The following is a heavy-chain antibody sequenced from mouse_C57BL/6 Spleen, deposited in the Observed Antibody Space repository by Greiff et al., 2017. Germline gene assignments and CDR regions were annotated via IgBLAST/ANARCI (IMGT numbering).Heavy chain of an antibody. D-gene: IGHD2-4*01. CDR3: ARELRGGFDY. V-gene: IGHV1-59*01. CDR2: IDPSDSYT. Sequence: VQLQQPGAELVRPGTSVKLSCKASGYTFTSYWMHWVKQRPGQGLEWIGVIDPSDSYTNYNQKFKGKATLTVDTSSSTAYMQLSSLTSEDSAVYYCARELRGGFDYWGQGTTLTVSS. J-gene: IGHJ2*01. CDR1: GYTFTSYW.